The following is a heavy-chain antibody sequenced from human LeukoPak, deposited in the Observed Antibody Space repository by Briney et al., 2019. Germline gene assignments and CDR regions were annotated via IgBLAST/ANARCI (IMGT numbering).Heavy chain of an antibody. D-gene: IGHD3-22*01. CDR2: IIPIFGTA. CDR1: GGTFSSYA. CDR3: ARGGFYYDSSGYYYVPIAEYFQH. J-gene: IGHJ1*01. Sequence: GASVKVSCKASGGTFSSYAISWVRQAPGQGLEWMGGIIPIFGTANYAQKFQGRVTITADKSTSTAYMELSSLRSEDTAVYYCARGGFYYDSSGYYYVPIAEYFQHWGQGTLVTVSS. V-gene: IGHV1-69*06.